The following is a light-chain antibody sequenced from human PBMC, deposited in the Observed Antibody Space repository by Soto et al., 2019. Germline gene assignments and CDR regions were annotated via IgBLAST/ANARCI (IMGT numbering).Light chain of an antibody. CDR2: SAS. Sequence: DIQMTQSPSSVSASVGDRVTISCRASQDINRWLAWHQQKPGEAPNLLIFSASSLQSGVPSKFSGSGSGTDFTLTITNLQPEDFATYYCQQAHSVPLTFGPGTKVDLK. J-gene: IGKJ3*01. CDR1: QDINRW. V-gene: IGKV1-12*01. CDR3: QQAHSVPLT.